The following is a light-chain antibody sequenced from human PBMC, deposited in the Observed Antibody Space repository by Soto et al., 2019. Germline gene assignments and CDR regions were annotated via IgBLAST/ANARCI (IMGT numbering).Light chain of an antibody. J-gene: IGLJ1*01. V-gene: IGLV1-40*01. CDR1: SSNIGAGYD. CDR3: QSYDSSLSGLDV. CDR2: GNS. Sequence: QSVLTQPPSVSGAPGQRVTISCTGSSSNIGAGYDVHWYQQLPGTAPKLLIYGNSNRPSGVPDRFSGSKSGTSASLAITGLQAEDEADYYCQSYDSSLSGLDVFGTGTKVTGL.